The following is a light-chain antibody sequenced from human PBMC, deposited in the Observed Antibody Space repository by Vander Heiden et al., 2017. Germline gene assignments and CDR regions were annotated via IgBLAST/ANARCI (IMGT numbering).Light chain of an antibody. Sequence: SYVLTQPPSVSVAPGQTARITCGGNNIGSKSVHWYQQKPGQAPGLVVYDDSDRPAGIPELVSGSNAGNTATLTSSRVEAGDEADYYCQVWDRSRDHLWVFGGGTKLTVL. V-gene: IGLV3-21*02. J-gene: IGLJ3*02. CDR3: QVWDRSRDHLWV. CDR2: DDS. CDR1: NIGSKS.